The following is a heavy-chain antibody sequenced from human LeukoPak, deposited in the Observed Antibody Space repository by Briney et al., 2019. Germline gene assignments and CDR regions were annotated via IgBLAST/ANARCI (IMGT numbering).Heavy chain of an antibody. CDR1: GGSFSGYY. V-gene: IGHV4-34*10. CDR3: ARSGRRYSSSYFDY. Sequence: SETLSLTCAVYGGSFSGYYWSWIRQPPGKGLEWVGSVYYSGTTYYNPSLKSRVGISVDTSNNQFSLKMTSVTAADTAVYFCARSGRRYSSSYFDYWGLGTLVIVSS. CDR2: VYYSGTT. D-gene: IGHD6-6*01. J-gene: IGHJ4*02.